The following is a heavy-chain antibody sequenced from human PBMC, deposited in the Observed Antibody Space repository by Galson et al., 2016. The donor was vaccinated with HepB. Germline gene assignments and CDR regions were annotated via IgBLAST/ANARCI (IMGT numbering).Heavy chain of an antibody. J-gene: IGHJ4*02. CDR2: IYPDDSDT. V-gene: IGHV5-51*01. Sequence: YWSWIRQPPGKGLEWMGIIYPDDSDTRYSPSFQGQVIISADKSTNTAYLHWRSLKASDTAMYYCAKTYSSGWYAGFHYWGQGTRVTVSS. CDR3: AKTYSSGWYAGFHY. CDR1: YW. D-gene: IGHD6-13*01.